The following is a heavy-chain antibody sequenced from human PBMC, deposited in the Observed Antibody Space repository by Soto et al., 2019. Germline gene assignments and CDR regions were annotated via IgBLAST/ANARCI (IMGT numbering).Heavy chain of an antibody. J-gene: IGHJ4*02. D-gene: IGHD3-10*01. CDR1: GFTFSSYA. CDR2: ISGDGGST. V-gene: IGHV3-23*01. Sequence: EVQLLESGGGPVQPGGSLRLSCAASGFTFSSYAKSWVRQAPGKGLEWVSTISGDGGSTYYADSVKGRFTISRDDSKNTVYLQMNSLRAEDTAVYYCAKDLWFGELSPEDYWGQGTLVTVSS. CDR3: AKDLWFGELSPEDY.